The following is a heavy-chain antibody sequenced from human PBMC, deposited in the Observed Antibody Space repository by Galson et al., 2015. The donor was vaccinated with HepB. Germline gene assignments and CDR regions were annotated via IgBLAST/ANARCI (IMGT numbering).Heavy chain of an antibody. Sequence: SVKVSCKVSGYTLTELSMHWVRQAPGKGLEWMGGFDPEDGETIYAQKFQGRVTMTEDTSTDTAYMDLSSLRSEDTAVYYCATGEAGLRYFDWLPAGYWGQGTLVTVSS. CDR1: GYTLTELS. CDR2: FDPEDGET. CDR3: ATGEAGLRYFDWLPAGY. D-gene: IGHD3-9*01. V-gene: IGHV1-24*01. J-gene: IGHJ4*02.